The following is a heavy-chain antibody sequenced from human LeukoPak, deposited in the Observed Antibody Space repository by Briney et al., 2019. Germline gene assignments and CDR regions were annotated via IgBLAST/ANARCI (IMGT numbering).Heavy chain of an antibody. CDR1: GYTFTSYA. Sequence: ASEKVSCKASGYTFTSYAMNWVRQAPGQGLEWMGWINTNTGNPTYAQGFTGRFVFSLDTSVSTAYLQICSLKAEDTAVYYCARAPEYCSSTSCYDGYFDYWGQGTLVTVSS. V-gene: IGHV7-4-1*01. D-gene: IGHD2-2*01. CDR3: ARAPEYCSSTSCYDGYFDY. J-gene: IGHJ4*02. CDR2: INTNTGNP.